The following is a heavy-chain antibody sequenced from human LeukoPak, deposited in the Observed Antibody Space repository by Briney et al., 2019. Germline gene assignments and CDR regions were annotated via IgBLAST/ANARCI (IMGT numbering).Heavy chain of an antibody. V-gene: IGHV4-34*01. CDR2: INHSGST. J-gene: IGHJ6*03. CDR1: GGSFSGYY. Sequence: SETLSLTCAVYGGSFSGYYWSWIRQPPGKGLEWIGEINHSGSTNYNPSLKSRVTISVDTSKNQFSLKLSSVTAADTAVYYCARSGDDYGDYYYYYYMDVWGKGTTVTVSS. CDR3: ARSGDDYGDYYYYYYMDV. D-gene: IGHD4-17*01.